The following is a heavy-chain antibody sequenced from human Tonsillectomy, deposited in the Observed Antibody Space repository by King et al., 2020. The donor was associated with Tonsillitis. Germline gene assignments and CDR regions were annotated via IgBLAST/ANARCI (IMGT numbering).Heavy chain of an antibody. CDR3: AKGPYSGYDSAFDY. J-gene: IGHJ4*02. CDR1: GFTFSSYG. CDR2: IRYDGSNK. D-gene: IGHD5-12*01. Sequence: VQLVESGGGVVQPGGSLRLSCAASGFTFSSYGMHWVRQAPGKGLEWVAFIRYDGSNKYYADSVKGRFTISRDNSKNTLYLQMNSLRAADTAVYYCAKGPYSGYDSAFDYWGQGTLVTVSS. V-gene: IGHV3-30*02.